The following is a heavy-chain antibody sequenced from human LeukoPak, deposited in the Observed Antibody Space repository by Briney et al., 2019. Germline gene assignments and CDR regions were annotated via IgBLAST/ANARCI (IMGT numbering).Heavy chain of an antibody. CDR3: ARDSMYYYDSSGHHGNWFDP. V-gene: IGHV4-59*12. CDR2: IYYSGST. J-gene: IGHJ5*02. D-gene: IGHD3-22*01. Sequence: SETLSLTCTVSGGSISSYYWSWIRQPPGKGLGWIGYIYYSGSTYYNPSLKSRVTISVDTSKNQFSLKLSSVTAADTAVYYCARDSMYYYDSSGHHGNWFDPWGQGTLVTVSS. CDR1: GGSISSYY.